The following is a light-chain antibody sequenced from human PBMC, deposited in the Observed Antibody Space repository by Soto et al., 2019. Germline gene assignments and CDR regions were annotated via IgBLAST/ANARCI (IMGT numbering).Light chain of an antibody. J-gene: IGLJ2*01. CDR2: DVN. V-gene: IGLV2-11*01. Sequence: QSALTQPRSVSGSPGQSVTISCTGTSSDVGGYNYVSWYQQHPGKAPKLMIYDVNKRPSGVPDRFSGSKSVNTASLTLSGLPAEDEAYYYCCSYAGSYTVVFGGGTKLPVL. CDR3: CSYAGSYTVV. CDR1: SSDVGGYNY.